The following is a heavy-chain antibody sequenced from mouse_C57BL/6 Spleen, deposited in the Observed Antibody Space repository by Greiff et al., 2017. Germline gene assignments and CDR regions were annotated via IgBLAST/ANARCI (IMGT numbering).Heavy chain of an antibody. CDR1: GFTFSDYY. CDR2: INYDGSST. D-gene: IGHD2-4*01. CDR3: ARDQGDYDYFDY. Sequence: EVQLQESEGGLVQPGSSMKLSCTASGFTFSDYYMAWVRQVPEKGLEWVANINYDGSSTYYLDSLKSRFIISRDNAKNILYLQMSSLKSEDTATYYCARDQGDYDYFDYWGQGTTLTVSS. V-gene: IGHV5-16*01. J-gene: IGHJ2*01.